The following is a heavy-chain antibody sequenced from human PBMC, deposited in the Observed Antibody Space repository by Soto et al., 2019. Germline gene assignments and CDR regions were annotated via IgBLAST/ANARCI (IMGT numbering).Heavy chain of an antibody. CDR1: GGSSSRGGYY. CDR2: IYYSGST. J-gene: IGHJ4*02. D-gene: IGHD4-17*01. V-gene: IGHV4-31*03. Sequence: SETLSLTCTVSGGSSSRGGYYWSWIRQHPGKGLEWIGYIYYSGSTYYNPSLKSRVTISVDTSKNQFSLKLSSVTAADTAVYYCAGDYGGNSEFDYWGQGTLVTVSS. CDR3: AGDYGGNSEFDY.